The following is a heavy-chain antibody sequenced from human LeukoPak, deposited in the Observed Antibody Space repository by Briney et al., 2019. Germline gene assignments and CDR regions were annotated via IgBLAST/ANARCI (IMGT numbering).Heavy chain of an antibody. J-gene: IGHJ4*02. CDR3: AREGSGWYDY. D-gene: IGHD6-19*01. Sequence: PGRSLRLSCAASGFTFSSYAMHWVRQAPGKGLEWVAVISYDGSNKYYADSVKGRFTISRDNSKNTLYLQMNSLRAEGTAVYYCAREGSGWYDYWGQGTLVTVSS. CDR1: GFTFSSYA. V-gene: IGHV3-30*04. CDR2: ISYDGSNK.